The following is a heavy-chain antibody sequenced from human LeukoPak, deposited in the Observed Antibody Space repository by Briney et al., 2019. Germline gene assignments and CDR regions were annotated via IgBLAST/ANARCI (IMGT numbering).Heavy chain of an antibody. D-gene: IGHD3-3*01. Sequence: GASVKVSCKASGYTFTNYAVNWLRQAPGQRLEGMGWINAGNGDTKFSQNYQARVTITRDASASTAYMELSSLTSEDTAVYFCARGLWSAHRREYYFDSWGQGTLVTVSS. CDR2: INAGNGDT. CDR3: ARGLWSAHRREYYFDS. CDR1: GYTFTNYA. V-gene: IGHV1-3*01. J-gene: IGHJ4*02.